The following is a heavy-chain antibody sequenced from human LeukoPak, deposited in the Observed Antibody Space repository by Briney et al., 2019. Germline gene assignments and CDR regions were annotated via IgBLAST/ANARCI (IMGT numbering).Heavy chain of an antibody. J-gene: IGHJ4*02. CDR2: IGPTGTDR. Sequence: PGGSLRLSCAASGFTFSSCGFNWVRQAPGKGLEWVSSIGPTGTDRYYADSVRGRFTISRDNAKNSMHLQMDSLRDEDTAVYYCATETIGRHYDYWGQGTLLTVSS. V-gene: IGHV3-21*01. CDR3: ATETIGRHYDY. CDR1: GFTFSSCG. D-gene: IGHD1-14*01.